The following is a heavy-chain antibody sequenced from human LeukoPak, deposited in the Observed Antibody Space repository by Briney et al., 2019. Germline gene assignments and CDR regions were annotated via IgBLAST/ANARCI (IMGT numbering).Heavy chain of an antibody. CDR3: ARGGGCSSTSCLYYFDY. V-gene: IGHV1-69*13. Sequence: ASVKVSCKASGGTFSSYAISWVRQAPGQGLEWMGGIIPIFGTANYAQKFQGRVTITADESTSTAYMELSSLRSEDTAVYYCARGGGCSSTSCLYYFDYWGQGTLVTVSS. CDR2: IIPIFGTA. D-gene: IGHD2-2*01. J-gene: IGHJ4*02. CDR1: GGTFSSYA.